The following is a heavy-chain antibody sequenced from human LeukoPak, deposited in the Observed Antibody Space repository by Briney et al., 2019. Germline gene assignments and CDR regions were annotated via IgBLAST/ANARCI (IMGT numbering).Heavy chain of an antibody. V-gene: IGHV1-2*02. CDR2: INPNSGST. J-gene: IGHJ4*02. CDR3: ARGGYCSSTSCSIVNLGYDY. CDR1: GYTFTDYY. Sequence: ASVKVSCKASGYTFTDYYMHWVRQAPGQGLEWIGWINPNSGSTNYAQKFQGRVTMTRDTSISTAYMEVSRLRSDDTAVYYCARGGYCSSTSCSIVNLGYDYWGQGTLVTVSS. D-gene: IGHD2-2*03.